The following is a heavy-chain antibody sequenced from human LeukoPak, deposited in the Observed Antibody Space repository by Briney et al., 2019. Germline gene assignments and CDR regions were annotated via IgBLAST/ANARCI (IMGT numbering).Heavy chain of an antibody. CDR3: ARDPTTDVYFDY. V-gene: IGHV3-7*01. J-gene: IGHJ4*02. Sequence: GGSLRLSCAASGFTFSSYAMSWVRQAPGKGLEWVANIKQDGSEKYYVDSVKGRFTISRDNAKNSLYLQMNSLRAEDTAVYYCARDPTTDVYFDYWGQGTLVTVSS. D-gene: IGHD4-17*01. CDR1: GFTFSSYA. CDR2: IKQDGSEK.